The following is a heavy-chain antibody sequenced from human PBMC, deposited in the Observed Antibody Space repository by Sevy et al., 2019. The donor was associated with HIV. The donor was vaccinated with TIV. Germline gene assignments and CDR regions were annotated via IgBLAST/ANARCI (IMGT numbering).Heavy chain of an antibody. CDR3: AKDLRLLSFDP. CDR2: ISGSGGST. J-gene: IGHJ5*02. CDR1: GFTFSSYA. D-gene: IGHD5-18*01. Sequence: GESLKISCAASGFTFSSYAMSWVRQAPGKGLEWVSAISGSGGSTYYADSVKGRFTISRDNSKNTLYLQMNSLRAEDTAVYYCAKDLRLLSFDPWGQGTLVTVSS. V-gene: IGHV3-23*01.